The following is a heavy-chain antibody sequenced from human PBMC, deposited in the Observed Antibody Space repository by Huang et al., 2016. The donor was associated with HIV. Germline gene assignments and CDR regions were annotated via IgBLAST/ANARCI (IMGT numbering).Heavy chain of an antibody. Sequence: VQLIESGGGVVQPGKSLRLSCATSGFILSNYGMHWVRQAPGKGLKWVAFIRNDGMKKNYADSVRGRFTVGRDNGNNTLCLQMRSLGVDDTAVYYCARGDYYDSSGYHPGYFDYWGQGILVTVSS. D-gene: IGHD3-22*01. CDR1: GFILSNYG. J-gene: IGHJ4*02. CDR2: IRNDGMKK. V-gene: IGHV3-33*04. CDR3: ARGDYYDSSGYHPGYFDY.